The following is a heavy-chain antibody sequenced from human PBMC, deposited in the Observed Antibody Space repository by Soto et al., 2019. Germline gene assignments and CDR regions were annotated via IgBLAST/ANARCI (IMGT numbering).Heavy chain of an antibody. V-gene: IGHV3-74*01. J-gene: IGHJ4*02. D-gene: IGHD1-1*01. CDR1: GLTLSSDW. CDR2: INSDGTIT. Sequence: GGSLRLSCAASGLTLSSDWMHWVRQAPGKGLVWVSRINSDGTITNYADSVKGRFTISRDNAKSTLYLQMNSLRVDDTAVYYCVSNLKASTGTTFWGQGTLVTVSS. CDR3: VSNLKASTGTTF.